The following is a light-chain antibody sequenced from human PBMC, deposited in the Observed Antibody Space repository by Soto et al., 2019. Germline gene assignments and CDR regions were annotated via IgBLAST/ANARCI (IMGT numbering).Light chain of an antibody. Sequence: EIVLTQSPGTLSLSPGEGVTLSCRASQGVSSSYLAWYQHKPGQAPRLLIYGASSRASGIPDRFSGSGSGTDFTLTINRLEPEDFEVYYCQQYGASVTFGPGTKVDLK. CDR1: QGVSSSY. J-gene: IGKJ3*01. V-gene: IGKV3-20*01. CDR3: QQYGASVT. CDR2: GAS.